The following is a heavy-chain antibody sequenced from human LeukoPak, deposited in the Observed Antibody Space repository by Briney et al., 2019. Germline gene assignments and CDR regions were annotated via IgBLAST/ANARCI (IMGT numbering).Heavy chain of an antibody. V-gene: IGHV4-59*01. CDR3: ARVNYADYYYGMDV. CDR1: DDSISFYY. CDR2: IYYSGTT. J-gene: IGHJ6*02. Sequence: SETLSLTCTVSDDSISFYYWNWIRQPPGKGLEWIGYIYYSGTTNYSPSLKSRVTISVDTSKSQFSLKLSSVTAADTAMYYCARVNYADYYYGMDVWGQGTTVTVSS. D-gene: IGHD4-11*01.